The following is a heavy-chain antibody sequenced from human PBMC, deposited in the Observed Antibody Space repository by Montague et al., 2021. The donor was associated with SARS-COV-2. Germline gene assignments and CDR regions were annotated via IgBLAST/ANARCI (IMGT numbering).Heavy chain of an antibody. CDR3: ARDDDYTSSGHY. CDR1: GFRSTSNW. V-gene: IGHV3-7*01. Sequence: SLRLSCAASGFRSTSNWMTWVRQAPGKGLEWVAHIKQDGSEKNYADSVKGRFTISRDNAKNSIFLQMNDLRAEDSAIYYCARDDDYTSSGHYWGQGTLVTVSS. D-gene: IGHD6-13*01. J-gene: IGHJ4*02. CDR2: IKQDGSEK.